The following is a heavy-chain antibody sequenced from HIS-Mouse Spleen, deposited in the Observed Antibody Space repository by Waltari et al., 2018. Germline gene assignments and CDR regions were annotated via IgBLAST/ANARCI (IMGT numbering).Heavy chain of an antibody. CDR2: IWYDGSNK. CDR3: ARTPLGDSSGYPDY. CDR1: GFTFSSYG. J-gene: IGHJ4*02. Sequence: QVQLVESGGGVVQPGRSLRLSCAASGFTFSSYGMPWVRRAPGKGLEWVAVIWYDGSNKYYADSVKGRFTISRDNSKNTLYLQMNSLRAEDTAVYYCARTPLGDSSGYPDYWGQGTLVTVSS. D-gene: IGHD3-22*01. V-gene: IGHV3-33*01.